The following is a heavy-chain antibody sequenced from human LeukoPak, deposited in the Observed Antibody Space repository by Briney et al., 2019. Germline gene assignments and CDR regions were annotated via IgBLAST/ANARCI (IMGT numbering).Heavy chain of an antibody. CDR2: ISSSGSTI. J-gene: IGHJ4*02. CDR1: GFTFSDYY. D-gene: IGHD3-22*01. V-gene: IGHV3-11*01. CDR3: ARSQAYYDSSGTPRFDY. Sequence: PGGSLRLSCAASGFTFSDYYMSWIRQAPGKGLEWVSYISSSGSTIYYADSVKGRSTISRDNAKNSLYLQMNSLRAEDTAVYYCARSQAYYDSSGTPRFDYWGQGTLVTVSS.